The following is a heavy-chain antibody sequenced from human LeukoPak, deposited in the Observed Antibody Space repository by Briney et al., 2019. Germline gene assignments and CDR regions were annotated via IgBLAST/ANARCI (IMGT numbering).Heavy chain of an antibody. V-gene: IGHV3-48*01. Sequence: GGSLRLSCAASGFTFSSYSMNWVRQAPGKGLEWVSYISSSSSTIYYADSVKGRFTISRDNAKNSLYLQMNSLRAEDTAVYYCAKGGAITMIVVVIDFDYWGQGTLVTVSS. CDR2: ISSSSSTI. J-gene: IGHJ4*02. D-gene: IGHD3-22*01. CDR3: AKGGAITMIVVVIDFDY. CDR1: GFTFSSYS.